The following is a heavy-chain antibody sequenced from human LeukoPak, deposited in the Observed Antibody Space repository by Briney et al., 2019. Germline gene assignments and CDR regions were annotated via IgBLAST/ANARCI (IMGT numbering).Heavy chain of an antibody. Sequence: PSQTLSLTCDVSGGSISSGLYSWSWIRQPLGKGLEWIGYIYHTGSTHYNPSLKSRVTISVDRSKNQFSLKLSSVTAADTAVYYCARDSSGDGWFDPWGQGTLVTVSS. CDR1: GGSISSGLYS. CDR3: ARDSSGDGWFDP. CDR2: IYHTGST. V-gene: IGHV4-30-2*01. J-gene: IGHJ5*02. D-gene: IGHD2-21*01.